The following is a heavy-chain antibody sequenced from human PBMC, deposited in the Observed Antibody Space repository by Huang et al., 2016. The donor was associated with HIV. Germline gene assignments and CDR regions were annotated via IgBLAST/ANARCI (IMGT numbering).Heavy chain of an antibody. J-gene: IGHJ3*01. D-gene: IGHD4-4*01. Sequence: QVQLVQSGGEVMQPGASVRVSCRASGSDFGSYGMSWVRQAPGQGREWLGWIGSDSSDTGSAQKFQGRVNMTTDTSTTTTYMELRSLSSDDTAMYYCARDPYYSNRWKRNDASFLWGQGTMITVSS. CDR1: GSDFGSYG. V-gene: IGHV1-18*01. CDR2: IGSDSSDT. CDR3: ARDPYYSNRWKRNDASFL.